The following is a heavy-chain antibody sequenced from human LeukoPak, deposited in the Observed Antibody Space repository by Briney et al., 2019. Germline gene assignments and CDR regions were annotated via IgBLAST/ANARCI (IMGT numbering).Heavy chain of an antibody. J-gene: IGHJ3*02. CDR3: AKDRFCSGAGCSDAFDI. Sequence: GGSLRLSCAASGFPFSNYKMNWVRQAPGKGLEWVSSITSSSGYIYYADSVKGRFTISRDNAKNSLYLQMSNLRAEDTAVHYCAKDRFCSGAGCSDAFDIWGQGTMVTVSS. CDR1: GFPFSNYK. CDR2: ITSSSGYI. D-gene: IGHD2-15*01. V-gene: IGHV3-21*04.